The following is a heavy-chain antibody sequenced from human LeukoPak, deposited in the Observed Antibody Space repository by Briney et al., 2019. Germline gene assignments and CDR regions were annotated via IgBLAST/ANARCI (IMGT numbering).Heavy chain of an antibody. CDR1: GYTFTSYG. D-gene: IGHD3-10*01. J-gene: IGHJ4*02. Sequence: ASVKVSCKASGYTFTSYGISWVRQAPGQGLEWMGWISAYNGITNYAQKLQGRVTMTTDTSTSTAYMELRSLRSGDTAVYYCARDAPDYYGSGSSHYWGQGTLVTVSS. V-gene: IGHV1-18*01. CDR3: ARDAPDYYGSGSSHY. CDR2: ISAYNGIT.